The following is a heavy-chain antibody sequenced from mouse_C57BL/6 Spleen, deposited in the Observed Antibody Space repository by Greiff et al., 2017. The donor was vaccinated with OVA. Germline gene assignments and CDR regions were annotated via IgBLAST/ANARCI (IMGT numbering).Heavy chain of an antibody. J-gene: IGHJ4*01. D-gene: IGHD2-4*01. CDR3: ARSYDYHYAMDY. CDR2: IYPGDGDT. V-gene: IGHV1-82*01. Sequence: QVQLQQSGPELVKPGASVKISCKASGYAFSSSWMTWVKQRPGKGLEWIGRIYPGDGDTNYNGKFKGKATLTADKSSSTAYMQLSSLTSEDSAVYFCARSYDYHYAMDYWGQGTSVTVSS. CDR1: GYAFSSSW.